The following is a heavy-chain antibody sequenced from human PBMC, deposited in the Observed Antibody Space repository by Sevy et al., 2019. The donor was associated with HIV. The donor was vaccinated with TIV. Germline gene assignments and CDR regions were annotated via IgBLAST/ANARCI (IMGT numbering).Heavy chain of an antibody. CDR2: IYYSGST. V-gene: IGHV4-30-4*01. CDR3: ARGIVATIWHQFDP. Sequence: SETLSLTCTVSGGSISSGDYYWSWIRQPPGKGLEWIGYIYYSGSTYYNPSLKSRVTISVDTSKNQFSLKLSSVTAADTAVYYCARGIVATIWHQFDPWGQGTLVTVSS. CDR1: GGSISSGDYY. D-gene: IGHD5-12*01. J-gene: IGHJ5*02.